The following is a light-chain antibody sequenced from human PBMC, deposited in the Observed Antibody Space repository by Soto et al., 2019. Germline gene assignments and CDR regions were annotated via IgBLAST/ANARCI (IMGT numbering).Light chain of an antibody. Sequence: IVLTQSPDTLSLFPGERATLSCRASQSVSSTYLAWYQQKLGQAPRLLICGASSRATGIPDRFSGSGSGTDFTLTISRLEPEDFAVYYCQQYGSSRWTFGQGTKVEIK. CDR1: QSVSSTY. J-gene: IGKJ1*01. V-gene: IGKV3-20*01. CDR2: GAS. CDR3: QQYGSSRWT.